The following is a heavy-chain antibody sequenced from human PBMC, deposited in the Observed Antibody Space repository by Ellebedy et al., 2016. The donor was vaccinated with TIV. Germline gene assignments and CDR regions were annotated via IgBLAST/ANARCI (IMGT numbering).Heavy chain of an antibody. CDR1: GYTFTANY. CDR3: ARVRRGSSGMDV. D-gene: IGHD1-1*01. Sequence: ASVKVSCKASGYTFTANYVHWVRQAPGQSLEWMGWINPDSGGTTFAQNFQGRISMTRDASINTAYMQLTRLQTDDTAVYYCARVRRGSSGMDVWGQGTTVTVSS. V-gene: IGHV1-2*02. J-gene: IGHJ6*02. CDR2: INPDSGGT.